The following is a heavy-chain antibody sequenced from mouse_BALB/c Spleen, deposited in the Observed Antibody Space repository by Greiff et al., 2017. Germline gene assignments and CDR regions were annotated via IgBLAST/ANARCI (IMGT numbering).Heavy chain of an antibody. V-gene: IGHV5-12-2*01. Sequence: DVQLVESGGGLVQPGGSLKLSCAASGFTFSSYTMSWVRQTPEKRLEWVAYISNGGGSTYYPDTVKGRFTISRDNAKNTLYLQMSSLKSEDTAMYYCARVRYYGSSYDYWGQGTTLTVSS. CDR3: ARVRYYGSSYDY. J-gene: IGHJ2*01. D-gene: IGHD1-1*01. CDR2: ISNGGGST. CDR1: GFTFSSYT.